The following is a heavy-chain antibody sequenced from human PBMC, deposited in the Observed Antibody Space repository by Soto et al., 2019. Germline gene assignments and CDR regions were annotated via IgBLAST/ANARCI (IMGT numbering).Heavy chain of an antibody. V-gene: IGHV2-5*02. D-gene: IGHD5-18*01. CDR2: IYWDDDK. Sequence: QITLKESGPTLVKPTQTLTLTCTFSGFSLSTSGVGVGWIRQPPGKALEWFALIYWDDDKRYSPSLKSRLTITKDTSKNQVVLTMTNMDPVDTATYYCAHRRGYSYGYNYFDYWGQGTLVTVSS. J-gene: IGHJ4*02. CDR1: GFSLSTSGVG. CDR3: AHRRGYSYGYNYFDY.